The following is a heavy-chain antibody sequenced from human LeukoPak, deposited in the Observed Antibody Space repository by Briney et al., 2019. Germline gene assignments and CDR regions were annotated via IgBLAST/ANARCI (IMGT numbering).Heavy chain of an antibody. D-gene: IGHD6-19*01. Sequence: ASVKVSCKASGGTFSSYAISWVRQAPGQGLEWMGRIIPILGIANYAQKFQGRVTITADKSTSTAYMELSSPRSEDTAVYYCARPSSSGWYGYYFDYWGQGTLVTVSS. CDR2: IIPILGIA. CDR3: ARPSSSGWYGYYFDY. V-gene: IGHV1-69*04. J-gene: IGHJ4*02. CDR1: GGTFSSYA.